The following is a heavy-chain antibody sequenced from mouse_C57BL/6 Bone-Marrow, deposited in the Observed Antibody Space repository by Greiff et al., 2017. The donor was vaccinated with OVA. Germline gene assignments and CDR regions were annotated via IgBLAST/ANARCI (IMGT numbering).Heavy chain of an antibody. D-gene: IGHD1-1*01. J-gene: IGHJ4*01. V-gene: IGHV5-17*01. CDR2: ISSGSSTI. Sequence: EVHLVESGGGLVKPGGSLKLSCAASGFTFSDYGMHWVRQAPEKGLEWVAYISSGSSTIYYADTVKGRFTISRDNAKNTLFLQMTSLRSEDTAMYYCAKGDYYGKGYYAMDYWGQGTSVTVSS. CDR1: GFTFSDYG. CDR3: AKGDYYGKGYYAMDY.